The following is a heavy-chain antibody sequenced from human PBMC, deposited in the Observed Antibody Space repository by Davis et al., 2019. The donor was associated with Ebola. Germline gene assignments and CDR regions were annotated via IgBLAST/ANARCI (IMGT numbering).Heavy chain of an antibody. CDR1: GYSFNNYW. Sequence: GESLKISCKGSGYSFNNYWISWVRQLPGKGLEWLGRIDPSDSYTTYSPSFQGHITISVDRSVSSVFLQWSSLRASDTAIYYCARDIPSSYNWFDPWGQGTQVTVSS. J-gene: IGHJ5*02. CDR3: ARDIPSSYNWFDP. CDR2: IDPSDSYT. V-gene: IGHV5-10-1*01. D-gene: IGHD2-15*01.